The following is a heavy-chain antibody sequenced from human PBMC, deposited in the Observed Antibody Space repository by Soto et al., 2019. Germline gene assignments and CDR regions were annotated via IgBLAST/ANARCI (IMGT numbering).Heavy chain of an antibody. D-gene: IGHD2-15*01. CDR3: ARTVGWLDP. CDR2: TYYRSKWYK. Sequence: QALSLPSAISGDSVSSNSAACNLIRHSPSRGLEWLGRTYYRSKWYKEYAASVRSRITINPDTSKDQFSLQLNSVSPEDTAVYYCARTVGWLDPWGQGTQVTISS. V-gene: IGHV6-1*01. CDR1: GDSVSSNSAA. J-gene: IGHJ5*02.